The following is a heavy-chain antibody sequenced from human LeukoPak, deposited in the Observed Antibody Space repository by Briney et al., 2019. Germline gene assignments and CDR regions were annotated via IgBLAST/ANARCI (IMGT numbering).Heavy chain of an antibody. V-gene: IGHV3-74*01. CDR3: ARERITISNWFYP. D-gene: IGHD3-9*01. CDR2: INGDGSNI. CDR1: GFTLSNYW. Sequence: PGGSLRLSCAASGFTLSNYWMHWVRQAPGKGLVWVSRINGDGSNINYADSVKGRFTISRDNAKNTLYLQMNSLRAEDTAVYYCARERITISNWFYPWGRGTLVTVSS. J-gene: IGHJ5*02.